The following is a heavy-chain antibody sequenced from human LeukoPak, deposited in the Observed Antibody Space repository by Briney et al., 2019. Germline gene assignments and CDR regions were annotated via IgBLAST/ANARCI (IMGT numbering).Heavy chain of an antibody. Sequence: PSETLSLTCAVSGYSISSNHWWGWIRQPPGKGLEWIGYIFYAGSTYYNPSLKSRVTMSVDTSKNQFSLELRFVTAADTAVYYCARGAIEAAVRFDYWGQGTLVTVSS. CDR3: ARGAIEAAVRFDY. J-gene: IGHJ4*02. V-gene: IGHV4-28*03. CDR1: GYSISSNHW. D-gene: IGHD6-13*01. CDR2: IFYAGST.